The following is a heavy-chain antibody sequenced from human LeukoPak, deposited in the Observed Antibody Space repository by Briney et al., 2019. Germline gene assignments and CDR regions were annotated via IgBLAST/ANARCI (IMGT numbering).Heavy chain of an antibody. CDR3: ATGSYRRYYFDY. CDR2: IWYDGSNK. CDR1: GFTFSSYG. Sequence: PGRSLRLSCAASGFTFSSYGMHWVRQAPGKGLEWVAVIWYDGSNKYYADSVKGRFTISRDNSKNTLYLQMNSLRAEDTAVYYCATGSYRRYYFDYWGQGTLVTVSS. J-gene: IGHJ4*02. V-gene: IGHV3-33*01. D-gene: IGHD3-16*02.